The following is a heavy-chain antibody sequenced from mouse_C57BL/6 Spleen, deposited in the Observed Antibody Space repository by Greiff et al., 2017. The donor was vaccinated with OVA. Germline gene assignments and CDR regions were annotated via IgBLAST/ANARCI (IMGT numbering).Heavy chain of an antibody. D-gene: IGHD1-1*01. CDR3: ARENYYGSSF. Sequence: VQLQQSGPELVRPGTSVKVSCKASGYAFTTYLIEWVKQRHGQGLAWIGVINPGSGGPNYNEKFKGTATLTADKSSSTAYKQLSSLRAEDSACDVCARENYYGSSFWGQGTLVTVSA. V-gene: IGHV1-54*01. CDR2: INPGSGGP. CDR1: GYAFTTYL. J-gene: IGHJ3*01.